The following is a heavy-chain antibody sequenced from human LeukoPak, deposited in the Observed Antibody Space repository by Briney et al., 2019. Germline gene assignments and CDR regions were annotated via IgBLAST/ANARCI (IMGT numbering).Heavy chain of an antibody. D-gene: IGHD2/OR15-2a*01. CDR2: ISSSSYI. J-gene: IGHJ4*02. CDR1: GFTFSSYS. CDR3: AKDSAKKYDDY. V-gene: IGHV3-21*01. Sequence: GGSLRLSCAASGFTFSSYSMNWVRQAPGKGLEWVSSISSSSYIYYADSVKGRFTISRDNAKNSLYLQMNSLRAEDTAVYYCAKDSAKKYDDYWGQGTLVTVSS.